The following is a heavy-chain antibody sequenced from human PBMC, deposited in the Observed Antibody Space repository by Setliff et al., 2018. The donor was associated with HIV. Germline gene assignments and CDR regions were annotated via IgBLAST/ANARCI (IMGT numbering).Heavy chain of an antibody. V-gene: IGHV1-18*01. J-gene: IGHJ4*02. CDR2: ISTYSDET. D-gene: IGHD3-10*01. Sequence: ASVKVSCKPSGYTFTTYGLSWVRQAPGQGLEWMGWISTYSDETSSSQNLQGRLTMTTGTSTGTAYMELRSLRSDDTAVYFCATMQFGDFDYWGQGTLVTVSS. CDR3: ATMQFGDFDY. CDR1: GYTFTTYG.